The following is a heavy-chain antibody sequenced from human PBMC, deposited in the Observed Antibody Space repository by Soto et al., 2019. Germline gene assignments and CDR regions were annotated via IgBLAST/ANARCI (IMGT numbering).Heavy chain of an antibody. J-gene: IGHJ4*02. D-gene: IGHD1-26*01. V-gene: IGHV3-30*18. CDR2: MSYDGSNE. CDR3: AKVGSHNFDY. CDR1: GFTFSNYA. Sequence: QVQLVESGGGVVQPGRSLRLSCAASGFTFSNYAMHWVRQAPGKGLEWVALMSYDGSNEYYADSVKGRFTISRDNSKNTLYLQMNSRRAEDTAVYYCAKVGSHNFDYWGQGTLVTVSS.